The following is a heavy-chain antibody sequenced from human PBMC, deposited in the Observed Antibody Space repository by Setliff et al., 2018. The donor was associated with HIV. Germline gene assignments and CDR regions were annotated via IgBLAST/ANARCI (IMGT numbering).Heavy chain of an antibody. CDR1: GYTFTNFG. V-gene: IGHV1-18*01. D-gene: IGHD6-13*01. Sequence: ASVKVSCKASGYTFTNFGISWVRQAPGQGLEWMGWISVYYGKIDYAQKFQGRVTMTTETSTSTAHMELRSLRSDDTAVYYCARDYGSSPYAVFDSWGQGTLVTVSS. CDR2: ISVYYGKI. CDR3: ARDYGSSPYAVFDS. J-gene: IGHJ4*02.